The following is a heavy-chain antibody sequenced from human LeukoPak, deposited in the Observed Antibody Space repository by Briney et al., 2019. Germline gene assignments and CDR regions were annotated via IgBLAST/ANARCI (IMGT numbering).Heavy chain of an antibody. CDR3: AKDKGIAAARDAFDT. J-gene: IGHJ3*02. D-gene: IGHD6-13*01. CDR1: GFTFSSYA. CDR2: ISGSGGST. Sequence: GGSLRLSCAASGFTFSSYAMSWVRQAPGKGLEWVSTISGSGGSTYYADSVRGRFTISRDNSKNTLYLQMNSLRAEDTAVYYCAKDKGIAAARDAFDTWGQGTMVTVSS. V-gene: IGHV3-23*01.